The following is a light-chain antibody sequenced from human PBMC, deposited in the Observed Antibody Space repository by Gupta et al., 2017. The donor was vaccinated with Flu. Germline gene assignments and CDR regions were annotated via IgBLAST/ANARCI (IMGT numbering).Light chain of an antibody. CDR2: AAS. Sequence: EIALTQSPGTLSSSPGERATLSCRASQSIGNSWLAWYQWKPGPERWPLIWAASARSTCIPDRVSGSQSVTDVTLTISGLEPEDVSVYDGQQHTSALTLGGGPKWRSN. J-gene: IGKJ4*01. CDR3: QQHTSALT. V-gene: IGKV3-20*01. CDR1: QSIGNSW.